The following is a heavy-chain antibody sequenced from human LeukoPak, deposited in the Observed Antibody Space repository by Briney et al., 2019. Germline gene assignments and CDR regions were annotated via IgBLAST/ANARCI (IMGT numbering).Heavy chain of an antibody. CDR2: TRNKANSYTT. D-gene: IGHD6-13*01. Sequence: QPGGSLRLSCAASGFTFSDHYMDWVRQAPGKGLEWVGRTRNKANSYTTEYAASVKGRFTISRDDSKNSLYLQMNSLKTEDTAVYYCAREGSWYSGYYYYGMDVWGQGTTVTVSS. J-gene: IGHJ6*02. V-gene: IGHV3-72*01. CDR3: AREGSWYSGYYYYGMDV. CDR1: GFTFSDHY.